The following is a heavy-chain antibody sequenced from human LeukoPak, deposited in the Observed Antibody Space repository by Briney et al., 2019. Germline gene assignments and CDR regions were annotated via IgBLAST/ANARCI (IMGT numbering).Heavy chain of an antibody. J-gene: IGHJ4*02. Sequence: GGSLRLSCAASGITFSNYAMSWVRQAPGKGLGWVSAISGSGGSTYYADSVKGRFTISRDNSKNTLYLQMNSLRAEDTAVYYCAKVGGRYCSSTSCYSFDYWGQGTLVTVSS. V-gene: IGHV3-23*01. CDR1: GITFSNYA. D-gene: IGHD2-2*01. CDR3: AKVGGRYCSSTSCYSFDY. CDR2: ISGSGGST.